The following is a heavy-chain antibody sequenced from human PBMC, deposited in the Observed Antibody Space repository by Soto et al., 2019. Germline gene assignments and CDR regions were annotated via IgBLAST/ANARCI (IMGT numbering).Heavy chain of an antibody. CDR2: VNNDGRNT. J-gene: IGHJ4*02. CDR3: AKDAGNEESLFDY. Sequence: EVQLVESGGGVVQPGRSLRLSCAGSGLSFDDYAMYWVRQVPGAGLEWVSTVNNDGRNTHYADSVEGRFTISRDNSKNTLYLQMGSLRAEDTAIYYCAKDAGNEESLFDYWGQGTLVTVSS. CDR1: GLSFDDYA. V-gene: IGHV3-23*04.